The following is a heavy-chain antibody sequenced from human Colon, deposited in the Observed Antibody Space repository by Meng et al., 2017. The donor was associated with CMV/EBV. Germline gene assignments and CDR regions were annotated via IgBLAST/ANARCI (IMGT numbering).Heavy chain of an antibody. Sequence: GGSLRLSCVASGFTFSSYEMNWVRQAPGKGLEWVAYITNRGGTIYYADSVKGRFTISRDNAKNSLYLQVDSLRAEDTAVYYCARSRNALVPYYDIPSLWGQGTTVTVSS. V-gene: IGHV3-48*03. CDR2: ITNRGGTI. D-gene: IGHD3-9*01. CDR1: GFTFSSYE. J-gene: IGHJ6*02. CDR3: ARSRNALVPYYDIPSL.